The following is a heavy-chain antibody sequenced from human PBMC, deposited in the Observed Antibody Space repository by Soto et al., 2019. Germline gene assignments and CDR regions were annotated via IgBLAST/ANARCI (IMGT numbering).Heavy chain of an antibody. CDR3: ARALQSRLRLFDY. CDR1: GSTFTSYA. V-gene: IGHV1-3*01. Sequence: ASVTVSCKASGSTFTSYAMHWVRQAPGQRLEWMGWINAGNGNTKYSQKFQGRVTITRDTSASTAYMELSSLRSEDTAVYYCARALQSRLRLFDYWGQGTLVTVSS. J-gene: IGHJ4*02. CDR2: INAGNGNT. D-gene: IGHD3-16*01.